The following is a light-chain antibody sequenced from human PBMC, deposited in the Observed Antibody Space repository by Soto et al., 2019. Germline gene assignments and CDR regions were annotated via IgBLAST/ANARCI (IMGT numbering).Light chain of an antibody. CDR1: QSVSSY. Sequence: EIVLTQSPATLSLSPGERATLSCRASQSVSSYLAWYQQKPGQAPRLLIYEASNRATGIPARFSGSGSGTDFTLTISSLEPEEFAVYYCQQRTDWVTFCGAAQVE. J-gene: IGKJ4*01. V-gene: IGKV3-11*01. CDR2: EAS. CDR3: QQRTDWVT.